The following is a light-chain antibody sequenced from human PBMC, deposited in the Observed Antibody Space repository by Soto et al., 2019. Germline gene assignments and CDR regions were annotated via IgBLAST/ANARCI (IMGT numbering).Light chain of an antibody. CDR1: SSDVGGFKY. J-gene: IGLJ1*01. CDR3: NSYTTSGTLYV. Sequence: QSALIQPASVSGSPGQSITISCAGSSSDVGGFKYVSWYQQHPGKAPNLILYEFTNRPSGVSNRFSGSKSGNAASLTISGLQAEDEADYYCNSYTTSGTLYVFGTGTKLTVL. CDR2: EFT. V-gene: IGLV2-14*01.